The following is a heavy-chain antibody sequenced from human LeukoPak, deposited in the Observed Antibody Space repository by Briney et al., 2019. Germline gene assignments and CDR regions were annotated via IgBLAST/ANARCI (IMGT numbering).Heavy chain of an antibody. CDR2: IYYSGST. J-gene: IGHJ6*02. CDR3: ARGSSTSAEFGMDV. V-gene: IGHV4-31*03. CDR1: GGSISSGGYY. Sequence: PSQTLSLTCTVSGGSISSGGYYWSWIRQHPGQGLEWIGYIYYSGSTYYNPSLKSRVTISVDTSKNQFSLKLSSVTAADTAVYYCARGSSTSAEFGMDVWGQGTTVTVSS. D-gene: IGHD2-2*01.